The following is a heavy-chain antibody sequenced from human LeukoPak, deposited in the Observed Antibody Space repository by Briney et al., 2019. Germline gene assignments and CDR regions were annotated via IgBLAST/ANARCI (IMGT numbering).Heavy chain of an antibody. D-gene: IGHD2-15*01. V-gene: IGHV4-39*01. J-gene: IGHJ4*02. Sequence: SETLSLTCTVSGGSISSSYYDGGGVRQPPGEGREGIVNIYYAATPYDNPSLKSRITMSVDTSKIQFSLRLSSVTAADTAVYYCASLYCSGGSCYPLYWGQGTLVAVSS. CDR3: ASLYCSGGSCYPLY. CDR2: IYYAATP. CDR1: GGSISSSYYD.